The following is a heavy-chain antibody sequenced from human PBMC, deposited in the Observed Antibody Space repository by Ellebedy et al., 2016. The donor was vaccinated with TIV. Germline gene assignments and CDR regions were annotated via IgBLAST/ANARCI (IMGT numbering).Heavy chain of an antibody. D-gene: IGHD2-15*01. CDR3: AKDFCTGGSCYPDY. Sequence: GGSLRLSXVASGFILSDHYMDWVRQPPGRGLEWVGRSRHKANSYTTDYAASVKGRFTISRDDSKNSLYLQMNSLKTEDTAVYYCAKDFCTGGSCYPDYWGQGTLVTVSS. CDR1: GFILSDHY. V-gene: IGHV3-72*01. J-gene: IGHJ4*02. CDR2: SRHKANSYTT.